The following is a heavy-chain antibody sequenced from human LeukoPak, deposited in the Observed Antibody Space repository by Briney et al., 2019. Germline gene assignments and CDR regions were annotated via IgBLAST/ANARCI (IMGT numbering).Heavy chain of an antibody. CDR3: ARDLYYYDSSGPSGLDY. CDR2: IYYSGST. Sequence: SSETLSLTCTVSGGSISSYYWSWIRQPPGKGLEWIGSIYYSGSTYYNPSLKSRVTISVDTSKNQFSLKLSSVTAADTAVYYCARDLYYYDSSGPSGLDYWGQGTLVTVSS. CDR1: GGSISSYY. J-gene: IGHJ4*02. V-gene: IGHV4-39*07. D-gene: IGHD3-22*01.